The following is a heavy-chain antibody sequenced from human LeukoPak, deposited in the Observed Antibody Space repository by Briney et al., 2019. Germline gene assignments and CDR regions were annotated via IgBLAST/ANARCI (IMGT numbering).Heavy chain of an antibody. CDR2: INHSGST. CDR1: GGSFSGYY. CDR3: ARGESDGFDP. V-gene: IGHV4-34*01. J-gene: IGHJ5*02. Sequence: SETLSLTCAVYGGSFSGYYWSWIRQPPGKGLEWIGEINHSGSTNYNPSLKSRVTISVDTSKNQFSLKLSSVTAADTAVYYCARGESDGFDPWGQGTLVTVSS.